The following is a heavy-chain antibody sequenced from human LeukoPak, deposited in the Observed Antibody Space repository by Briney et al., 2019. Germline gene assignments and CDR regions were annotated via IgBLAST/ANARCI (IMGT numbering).Heavy chain of an antibody. J-gene: IGHJ6*03. Sequence: GGSLRLSCAASGFTFSNAWMSWVRQAPGKGLEWVGRIKSKTDRGTTDYAAPVKGRFTISRDDSKNTLYLQMNSLKTEDTAVDYCTTDGRSKYCSSTSCYYYYYMDVWGKGTTVTVSS. V-gene: IGHV3-15*01. CDR2: IKSKTDRGTT. CDR3: TTDGRSKYCSSTSCYYYYYMDV. D-gene: IGHD2-2*01. CDR1: GFTFSNAW.